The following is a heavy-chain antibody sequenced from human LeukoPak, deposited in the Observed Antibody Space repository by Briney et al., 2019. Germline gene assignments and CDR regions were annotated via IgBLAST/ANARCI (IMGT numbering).Heavy chain of an antibody. Sequence: GGSLRLSCAASGFTFSGCWMTWVRQAPGKGLEWVANINQDESAKFYGGSVKGRFTISRDNSKNSLFLQMNSLRDEDTAIYYCARGVYAFDIWGQGTMVTVSS. CDR1: GFTFSGCW. J-gene: IGHJ3*02. V-gene: IGHV3-7*01. CDR3: ARGVYAFDI. CDR2: INQDESAK.